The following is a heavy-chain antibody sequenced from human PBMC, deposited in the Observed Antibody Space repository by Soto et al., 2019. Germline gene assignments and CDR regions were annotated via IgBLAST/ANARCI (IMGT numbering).Heavy chain of an antibody. CDR2: ISSSSSTI. CDR3: ARDSSFGDYLAFDI. V-gene: IGHV3-48*04. CDR1: GFTFSSYS. J-gene: IGHJ3*02. Sequence: GGSLRLSCAASGFTFSSYSMNWVRQAPGKGLEWVSYISSSSSTIYYADSVKGRFTISRDNAKNSLYLQMNSLRAEDTAVYYCARDSSFGDYLAFDIWGQGTMVTVSS. D-gene: IGHD4-17*01.